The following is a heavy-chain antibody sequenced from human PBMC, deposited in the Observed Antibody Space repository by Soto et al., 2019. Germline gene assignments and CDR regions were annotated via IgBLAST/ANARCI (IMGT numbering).Heavy chain of an antibody. V-gene: IGHV4-59*01. J-gene: IGHJ4*02. CDR1: GGSISSYY. CDR3: ARAPPYYYDNYFDY. CDR2: IYYSGST. D-gene: IGHD3-22*01. Sequence: PSETLSLTCTVSGGSISSYYWSWIRQPPGKGLEWIGYIYYSGSTNYNPSLKSRVTISVDTSKNQFSLKLSSVTAADTALYYCARAPPYYYDNYFDYWGQGTLVTVSS.